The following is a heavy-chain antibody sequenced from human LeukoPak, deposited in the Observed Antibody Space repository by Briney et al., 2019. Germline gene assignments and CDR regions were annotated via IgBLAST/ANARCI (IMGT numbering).Heavy chain of an antibody. V-gene: IGHV4-34*01. J-gene: IGHJ5*02. CDR1: GGSFSGYY. CDR2: INHSGST. D-gene: IGHD5-12*01. Sequence: SETLSLTCAVYGGSFSGYYWSWICQPPGKGQEWIGEINHSGSTNYNPSLKSRVTISVDTSKNQFSLKLSSVTAADTAVYYCARGLNVDIVATIVGGHWFDPWGQGTLVTVSS. CDR3: ARGLNVDIVATIVGGHWFDP.